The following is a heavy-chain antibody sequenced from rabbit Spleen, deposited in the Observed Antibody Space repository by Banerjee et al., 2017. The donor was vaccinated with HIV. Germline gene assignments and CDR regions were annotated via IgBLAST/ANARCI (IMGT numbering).Heavy chain of an antibody. CDR3: ARDAGTGDYIDVYFNL. Sequence: QQLVESGGGLVKPGASLTLTCKASGFSFSSGYDMCWVRQAPGKGLEWIACIYPGGSGNTYSATWAKGRFTISKASSTMVTLQMTSLTVADTATYFCARDAGTGDYIDVYFNLWGPGTLVTVS. CDR1: GFSFSSGYD. D-gene: IGHD8-1*01. V-gene: IGHV1S40*01. CDR2: IYPGGSGNT. J-gene: IGHJ4*01.